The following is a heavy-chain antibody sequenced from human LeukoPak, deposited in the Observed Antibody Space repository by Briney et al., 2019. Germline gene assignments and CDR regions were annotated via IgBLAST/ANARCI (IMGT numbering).Heavy chain of an antibody. V-gene: IGHV3-30-3*01. CDR2: ISYDGSNK. CDR1: GFTFSSYA. Sequence: GGSLRLSCAASGFTFSSYAMHWVRQAPGKGLEWVAVISYDGSNKYYADSVKGRFTISRDNSKNTLYLQMNSLRAEDTAVYYCARERAYSGSYYGGPDAFDIWGQGTMVTVSS. D-gene: IGHD1-26*01. J-gene: IGHJ3*02. CDR3: ARERAYSGSYYGGPDAFDI.